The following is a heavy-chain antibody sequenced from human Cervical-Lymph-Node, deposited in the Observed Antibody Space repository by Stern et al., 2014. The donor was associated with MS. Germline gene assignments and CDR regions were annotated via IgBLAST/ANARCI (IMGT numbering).Heavy chain of an antibody. D-gene: IGHD2-15*01. CDR2: INPSGAT. CDR3: AVRYCSGGRCYSVPDV. V-gene: IGHV1-46*02. J-gene: IGHJ6*02. Sequence: VQLVQSGSEVKKPGASVKVSCKASEYTHNNYLIHWVRQAPGQRPDWMGLINPSGATNYAQKVQDRVTMTTDASTSTFYMELSRLRSEDTAVYYCAVRYCSGGRCYSVPDVWGQGTTVIVSS. CDR1: EYTHNNYL.